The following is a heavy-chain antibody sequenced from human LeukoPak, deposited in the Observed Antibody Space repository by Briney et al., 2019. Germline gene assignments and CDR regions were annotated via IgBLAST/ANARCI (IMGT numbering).Heavy chain of an antibody. J-gene: IGHJ4*02. CDR2: IKEDGSEK. V-gene: IGHV3-7*03. D-gene: IGHD6-13*01. CDR3: VKNSGWYRLDC. CDR1: GLTFSNYW. Sequence: GGSLRLSCAASGLTFSNYWMTWVHQAPGKGLEWVADIKEDGSEKYYVDSVKGRFTISRDNAKNSLFLQMDSLRSEDTAVYYCVKNSGWYRLDCWGQGTLVTVSS.